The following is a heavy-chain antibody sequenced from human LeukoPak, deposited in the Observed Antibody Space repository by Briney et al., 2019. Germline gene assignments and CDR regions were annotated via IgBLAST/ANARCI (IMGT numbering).Heavy chain of an antibody. J-gene: IGHJ6*03. Sequence: SETLSLTCTVSGGSISSSSYYWGWIRQPPGKGLEWTGSIYYSGSTYYNPSLKSRVTISVDTSKNQFSLKLSSVTAADTAVYYCARVCPYYYYYMDVWGKGTTVTVSS. CDR1: GGSISSSSYY. CDR2: IYYSGST. CDR3: ARVCPYYYYYMDV. V-gene: IGHV4-39*07.